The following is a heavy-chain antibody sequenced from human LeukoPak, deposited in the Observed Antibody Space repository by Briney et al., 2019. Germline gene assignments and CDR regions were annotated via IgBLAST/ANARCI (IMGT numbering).Heavy chain of an antibody. D-gene: IGHD6-13*01. V-gene: IGHV1-69*04. J-gene: IGHJ5*02. Sequence: ASVKVSCKASGGTFSSYAINWVRQAPGQGLEWMGRIIPIFGIANYAQKFQGRVTITADKSTSTAYMELSSLRSEDTAAYYCARYEAAAGNWFDPWGQGTLVTVSS. CDR2: IIPIFGIA. CDR3: ARYEAAAGNWFDP. CDR1: GGTFSSYA.